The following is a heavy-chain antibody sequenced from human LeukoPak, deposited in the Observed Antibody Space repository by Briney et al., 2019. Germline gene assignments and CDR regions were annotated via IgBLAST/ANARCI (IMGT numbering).Heavy chain of an antibody. J-gene: IGHJ3*02. CDR3: ARGEASYSGSYRLAFDI. D-gene: IGHD1-26*01. CDR1: GFIFTGYY. Sequence: GASVKVSCKASGFIFTGYYMHWVRQAPGQGLEWMGCINANSGGTNYAQKFQGRVTMTRDTSISTAYMDLSRLRSDDTAVYYCARGEASYSGSYRLAFDIWGQGTMVTVSS. V-gene: IGHV1-2*02. CDR2: INANSGGT.